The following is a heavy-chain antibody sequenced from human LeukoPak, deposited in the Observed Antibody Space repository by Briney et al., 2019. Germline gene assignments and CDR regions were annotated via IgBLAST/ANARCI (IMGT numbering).Heavy chain of an antibody. CDR2: ISAYNGYT. CDR1: GYTFTSYG. V-gene: IGHV1-18*04. J-gene: IGHJ4*02. CDR3: ARVARYSYGYIDY. Sequence: ASVKVSCKASGYTFTSYGISWVRQTPGLGLEWMGWISAYNGYTNYAQRLQGRVTMTTDTSTSTAYMELRSLSSDDTAVYYCARVARYSYGYIDYWGQGTLVTVSS. D-gene: IGHD5-18*01.